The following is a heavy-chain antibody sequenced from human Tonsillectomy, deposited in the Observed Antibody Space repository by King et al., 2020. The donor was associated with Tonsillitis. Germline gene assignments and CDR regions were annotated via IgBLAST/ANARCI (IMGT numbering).Heavy chain of an antibody. Sequence: QLVQSGAEVKKPGASVIISCKASGYTFTGYYIHWVRQAPGQGLEWMGWINPNNFGTNSAQKFQGRVTMTRATSINTAYLELSSLRSDDTAVYFCARADFSYSSSSLDYWGQGTLVTVSS. CDR2: INPNNFGT. J-gene: IGHJ4*02. V-gene: IGHV1-2*02. D-gene: IGHD6-6*01. CDR1: GYTFTGYY. CDR3: ARADFSYSSSSLDY.